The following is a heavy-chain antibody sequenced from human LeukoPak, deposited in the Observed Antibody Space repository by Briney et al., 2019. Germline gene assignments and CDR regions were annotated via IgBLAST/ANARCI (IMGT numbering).Heavy chain of an antibody. J-gene: IGHJ4*02. V-gene: IGHV3-30*19. D-gene: IGHD1-1*01. Sequence: GRSLRLSCAASGFTFSSYGMHWVRQAPGKGLEWVAVISCDGSNEYYADSVKGRFTISRDNSKNTLYLQMNSLRAEDTAVYYCARDLSRGTGTTSYYFDYWGQGTLVTVSS. CDR1: GFTFSSYG. CDR3: ARDLSRGTGTTSYYFDY. CDR2: ISCDGSNE.